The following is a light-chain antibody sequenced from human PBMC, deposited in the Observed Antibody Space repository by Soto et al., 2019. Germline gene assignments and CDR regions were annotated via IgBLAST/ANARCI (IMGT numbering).Light chain of an antibody. CDR3: QQYGSSPP. Sequence: EIWLTQYPGTLSLSPGERATLSCGASQSVRSSYLAWYQQKPGHAPRLLIYGASSRATGIPDRLSGSASGTDFTLTISRLEPEDSAVYYCQQYGSSPPFGHGTRLEIK. J-gene: IGKJ5*01. CDR1: QSVRSSY. V-gene: IGKV3-20*01. CDR2: GAS.